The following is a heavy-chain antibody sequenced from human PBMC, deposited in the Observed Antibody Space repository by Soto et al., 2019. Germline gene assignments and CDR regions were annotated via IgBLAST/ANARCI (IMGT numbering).Heavy chain of an antibody. CDR1: GGSISTDY. J-gene: IGHJ4*01. V-gene: IGHV4-59*08. CDR2: IYYNGNT. Sequence: QVQLQESGPGLVKPSETLSLTCTVSGGSISTDYWRWIRQPPGKGLEWIGCIYYNGNTYYNPSLTIRVIVSKDTSKNQFSLKLTSVTAADTAVYFCVRSLAMIPNFDYWGQGALVTVSS. D-gene: IGHD3-22*01. CDR3: VRSLAMIPNFDY.